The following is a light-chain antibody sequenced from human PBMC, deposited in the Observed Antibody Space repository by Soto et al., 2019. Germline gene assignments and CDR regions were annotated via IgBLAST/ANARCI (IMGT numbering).Light chain of an antibody. CDR1: QSVSSSY. CDR3: QQYGSSPIT. Sequence: EIVLTQSPGTLSLSPGERATLSCRASQSVSSSYLAWYQQKPGQAPRLLIYAASSRATAIPDRFSGSGSGTDFTLTISRLEPDDFAVYYCQQYGSSPITFGQGTRLEIK. V-gene: IGKV3-20*01. CDR2: AAS. J-gene: IGKJ5*01.